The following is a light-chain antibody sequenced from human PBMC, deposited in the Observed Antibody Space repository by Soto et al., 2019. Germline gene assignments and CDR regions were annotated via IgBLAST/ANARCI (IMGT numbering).Light chain of an antibody. Sequence: QSVLTQPRSVCWAPGQRVTISCTGSSTNIGAAYNVDWYQQLPGTAPKLLIYGNNNRPSGVPARFSGSKSGTSASLAIAGLQAEDEGDYYCQSYDSSLSGYVFGTGTKVTVL. CDR1: STNIGAAYN. J-gene: IGLJ1*01. V-gene: IGLV1-40*01. CDR2: GNN. CDR3: QSYDSSLSGYV.